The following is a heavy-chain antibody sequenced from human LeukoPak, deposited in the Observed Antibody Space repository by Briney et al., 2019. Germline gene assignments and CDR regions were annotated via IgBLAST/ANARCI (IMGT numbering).Heavy chain of an antibody. CDR3: ATVQSACCRSSSCYGGYFDY. Sequence: ASVNVSFKASGYTCTSYARHGVRQAPGQRPDWMGWINAGNGNTKYSQKFQGRVTITRDTSASTAYMCVSKLRPEDTAVYYRATVQSACCRSSSCYGGYFDYWGQGTLVTVSP. CDR1: GYTCTSYA. J-gene: IGHJ4*02. V-gene: IGHV1-3*01. D-gene: IGHD2-2*01. CDR2: INAGNGNT.